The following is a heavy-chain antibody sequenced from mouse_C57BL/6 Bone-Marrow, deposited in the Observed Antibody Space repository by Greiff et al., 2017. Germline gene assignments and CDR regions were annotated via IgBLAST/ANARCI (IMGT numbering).Heavy chain of an antibody. Sequence: VQLQQPGAELVKPGASVKLSCKASGYTFTSYWMHWVKQRPGQGLEWIGMIHPNSGSTNYNEKFKSKATLTVDKSSSTAYMQLSSLTSEDSAVYYCARIYYYGRRYFDVWGTGTTVTVSS. V-gene: IGHV1-64*01. CDR3: ARIYYYGRRYFDV. CDR1: GYTFTSYW. J-gene: IGHJ1*03. CDR2: IHPNSGST. D-gene: IGHD1-1*01.